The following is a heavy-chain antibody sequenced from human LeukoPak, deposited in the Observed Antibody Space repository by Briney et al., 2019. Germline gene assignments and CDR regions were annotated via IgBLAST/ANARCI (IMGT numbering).Heavy chain of an antibody. CDR2: ISASGDTT. CDR1: GFSFSSYA. Sequence: PGASLRLSCPASGFSFSSYAMTWVRQAPGKGLEWVSSISASGDTTYYADSVKGRFTISRDNSKNTLYLQMNSLRAEDTAVYYCAKDPDYDILAGYHRGFDPWGQGTLVTVSS. D-gene: IGHD3-9*01. V-gene: IGHV3-23*01. J-gene: IGHJ5*02. CDR3: AKDPDYDILAGYHRGFDP.